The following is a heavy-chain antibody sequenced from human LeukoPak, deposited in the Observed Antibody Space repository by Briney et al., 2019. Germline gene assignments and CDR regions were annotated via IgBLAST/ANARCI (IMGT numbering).Heavy chain of an antibody. Sequence: SETLSLTCGVYGGSFSGYYWSWIRQPPGKGLEWIGEINHSGSTNYNPSLKSRVTISVDTSKNQFSLKLSSVIVADTAVYYCARGRRGSYYYGSGSYYSPYYDYGMDVWGQGTTVTVSS. CDR2: INHSGST. CDR1: GGSFSGYY. V-gene: IGHV4-34*01. D-gene: IGHD3-10*01. CDR3: ARGRRGSYYYGSGSYYSPYYDYGMDV. J-gene: IGHJ6*02.